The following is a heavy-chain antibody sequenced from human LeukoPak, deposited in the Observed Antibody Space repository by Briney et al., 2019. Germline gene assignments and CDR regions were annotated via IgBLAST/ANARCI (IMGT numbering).Heavy chain of an antibody. Sequence: SETLSLTCTVSGGSVSSGSYYWSWIRQPPGKGLEWIGEINHSGSTNYNPSLKSRVTISVDTSKNQFSLKLSSVTAADTAVYYCARSPAVATFDYWGQGTLVTVSS. J-gene: IGHJ4*02. CDR2: INHSGST. V-gene: IGHV4-39*07. D-gene: IGHD2-15*01. CDR3: ARSPAVATFDY. CDR1: GGSVSSGSYY.